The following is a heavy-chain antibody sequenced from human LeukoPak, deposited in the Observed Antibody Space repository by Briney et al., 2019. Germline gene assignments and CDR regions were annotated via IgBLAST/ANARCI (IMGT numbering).Heavy chain of an antibody. CDR1: VWSISRGIYY. CDR2: IYARGST. J-gene: IGHJ2*01. Sequence: PSQTLSLTCTGSVWSISRGIYYWNWIRQPAGKGLEGFGRIYARGSTNYNPSLKSRVTISVDTSKKQFSLKLTSVTAADTAVYYCARWGDLYWYFDLWGRGPLAPVS. V-gene: IGHV4-61*02. D-gene: IGHD2-21*02. CDR3: ARWGDLYWYFDL.